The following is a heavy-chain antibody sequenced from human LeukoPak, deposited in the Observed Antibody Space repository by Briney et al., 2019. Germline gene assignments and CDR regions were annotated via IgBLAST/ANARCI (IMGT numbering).Heavy chain of an antibody. CDR2: INPSGGST. V-gene: IGHV1-46*01. D-gene: IGHD2-15*01. Sequence: GSVKVSCKASGYTFTSYYMHWVRQAPGQGLEWMGIINPSGGSTSYAQKFQGRVTMTRDTSTSTVYMELSSLGSEDTAVYYCARKGKVAATVRGMDVWGQGTTVTVSS. CDR3: ARKGKVAATVRGMDV. J-gene: IGHJ6*02. CDR1: GYTFTSYY.